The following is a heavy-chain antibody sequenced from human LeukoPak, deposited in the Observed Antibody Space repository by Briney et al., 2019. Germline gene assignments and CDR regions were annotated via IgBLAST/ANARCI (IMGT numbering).Heavy chain of an antibody. V-gene: IGHV3-53*01. CDR2: IYSGGST. CDR1: GFTVSSNY. Sequence: PGGSLRLSCAASGFTVSSNYMSWVRQAPGEGLEWVSVIYSGGSTYYADSVKGRFTIFRDNSKNTLYLQMNSLRAEDTAVYYCARDLGYSYGIYWGQGTLVTVSS. D-gene: IGHD5-18*01. J-gene: IGHJ4*02. CDR3: ARDLGYSYGIY.